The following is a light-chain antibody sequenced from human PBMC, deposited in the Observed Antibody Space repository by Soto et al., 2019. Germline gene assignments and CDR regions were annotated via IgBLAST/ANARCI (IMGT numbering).Light chain of an antibody. V-gene: IGKV3-15*01. CDR3: QQYNNWPPLT. J-gene: IGKJ4*01. CDR2: GAS. CDR1: QSVSSN. Sequence: EIVMTQSPATLSVSPGERATLSCRASQSVSSNLAWYQQKPGQAPRLLIYGASTRATGIPDRVSGSGSGTEFTLTISSLKSEDFAVYYCQQYNNWPPLTFGGGTKVEIK.